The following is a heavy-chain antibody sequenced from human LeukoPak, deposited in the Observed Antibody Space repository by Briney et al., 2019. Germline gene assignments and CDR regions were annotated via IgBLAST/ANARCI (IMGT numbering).Heavy chain of an antibody. CDR2: ISGSGGST. CDR3: AKDFTSIVGATYFDY. CDR1: GFTFSSYA. Sequence: GGSLRLSCAASGFTFSSYAMSWVRQAPGKGLEWVSAISGSGGSTYYADSVKGRFTISRDSSKNTLYLQMNSPRAEDTAVYYCAKDFTSIVGATYFDYWGQGTLVTVSS. D-gene: IGHD1-26*01. J-gene: IGHJ4*02. V-gene: IGHV3-23*01.